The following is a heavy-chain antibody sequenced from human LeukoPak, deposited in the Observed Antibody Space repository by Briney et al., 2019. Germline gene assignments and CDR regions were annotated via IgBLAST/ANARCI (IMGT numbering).Heavy chain of an antibody. CDR2: IYYTGST. J-gene: IGHJ6*03. CDR1: GGSLSRYF. D-gene: IGHD3-10*01. CDR3: ARGGEGYCSGRRKNFFYYYTDG. Sequence: PSETLSLTRTLSGGSLSRYFWSWIRAPPGRRLKWMGYIYYTGSTTHTPPLTSRVTISVDTSMTKFPLNLSSVTCAHRPVYHCARGGEGYCSGRRKNFFYYYTDGWGKGTTVT. V-gene: IGHV4-59*01.